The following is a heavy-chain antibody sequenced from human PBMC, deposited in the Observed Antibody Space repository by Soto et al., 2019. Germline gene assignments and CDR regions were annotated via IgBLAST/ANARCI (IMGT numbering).Heavy chain of an antibody. J-gene: IGHJ4*02. D-gene: IGHD5-18*01. V-gene: IGHV3-30-3*01. CDR3: ARVGQLWWVDY. CDR2: ISYDGSNK. Sequence: QVQLVESGGGVVQPGRSLRLSCAASGFTFSSYVMHWVRQAPGKGLEWVAVISYDGSNKYYADSVKGRFSISRDNSKNTLYLQMNSLRAEDTAVYYIARVGQLWWVDYWGQGTLVTVSS. CDR1: GFTFSSYV.